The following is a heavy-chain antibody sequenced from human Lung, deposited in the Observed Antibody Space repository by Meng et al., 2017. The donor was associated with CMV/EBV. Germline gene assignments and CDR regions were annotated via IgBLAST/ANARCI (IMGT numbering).Heavy chain of an antibody. CDR3: LRRSGGSV. D-gene: IGHD3-10*01. Sequence: QLRLRESGPALFKPPETLSLPCAVSGDSITNPHWGAWVRQPPGKGLEWIGEIPHRGSSAYNPSLKSRVSMSIDKSKNQFSLKLTSVTAADTAVYHCLRRSGGSVWGQGTLVTVSS. CDR1: GDSITNPHW. CDR2: IPHRGSS. J-gene: IGHJ1*01. V-gene: IGHV4-4*03.